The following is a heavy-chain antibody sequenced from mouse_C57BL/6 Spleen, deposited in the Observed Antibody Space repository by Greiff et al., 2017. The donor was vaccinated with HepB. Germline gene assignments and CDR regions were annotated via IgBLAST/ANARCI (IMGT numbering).Heavy chain of an antibody. CDR1: GYTFTDYY. V-gene: IGHV1-77*01. CDR2: IGPGSGST. D-gene: IGHD1-1*01. Sequence: VMLVESGAELVKPGASVKISCKASGYTFTDYYINWVKQRPGQGLEWIGKIGPGSGSTYYNEKFKGKATLTADKSSSTAYMQLSSLTSEDSAVYFCAREGKSTTVVARYFDYWGQGTTLTVSS. J-gene: IGHJ2*01. CDR3: AREGKSTTVVARYFDY.